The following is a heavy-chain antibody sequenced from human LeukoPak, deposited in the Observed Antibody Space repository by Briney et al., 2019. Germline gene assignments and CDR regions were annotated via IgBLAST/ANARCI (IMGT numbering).Heavy chain of an antibody. CDR1: GFTFSAYD. CDR3: ARDLSRSLSMIRGLIQHREFDF. V-gene: IGHV3-13*01. Sequence: GGSLRLSCAASGFTFSAYDMHWVRQAPGKGLEWVSGMGNAGDTYYPGSVKGRFTISRENAKNSLYLQMNSLRAGDTAVYYCARDLSRSLSMIRGLIQHREFDFWGRGTLVTVSS. J-gene: IGHJ4*02. CDR2: MGNAGDT. D-gene: IGHD3-10*01.